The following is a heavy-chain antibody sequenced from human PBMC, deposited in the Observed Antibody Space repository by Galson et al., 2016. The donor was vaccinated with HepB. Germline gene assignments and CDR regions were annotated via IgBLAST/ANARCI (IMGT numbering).Heavy chain of an antibody. CDR3: ARTWGGYVDY. V-gene: IGHV4-30-2*01. CDR2: IYRNGAT. Sequence: TLSLTCAVSDGSFTNGGYSWSWIRQPPGKGLEWIGYIYRNGATSYNPSLKSRVTISIDKSKIQFSLNLTSVTAADTAVYYCARTWGGYVDYWGQGALATVSS. J-gene: IGHJ4*02. CDR1: DGSFTNGGYS. D-gene: IGHD3-3*01.